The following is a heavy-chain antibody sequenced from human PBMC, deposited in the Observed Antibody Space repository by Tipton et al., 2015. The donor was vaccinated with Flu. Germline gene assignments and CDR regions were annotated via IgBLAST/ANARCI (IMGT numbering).Heavy chain of an antibody. CDR1: GFTFTNYW. Sequence: GSLRLSYAASGFTFTNYWMHWVRQAPGKGLVWVSRVNGDGSSTSYADSVKGRFTISRDNAKNTLYLQMNSLRAEDTAVYYCGTAFEYWGQGTLVTVSS. CDR3: GTAFEY. D-gene: IGHD2-21*02. J-gene: IGHJ4*02. V-gene: IGHV3-74*01. CDR2: VNGDGSST.